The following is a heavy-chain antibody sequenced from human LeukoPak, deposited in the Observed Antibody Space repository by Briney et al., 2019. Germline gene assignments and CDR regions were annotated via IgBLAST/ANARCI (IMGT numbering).Heavy chain of an antibody. V-gene: IGHV3-53*01. CDR1: GFAVSSNY. D-gene: IGHD6-13*01. CDR3: ARTSSAVNTKGLDS. Sequence: GGSLRLSCAASGFAVSSNYMTWVREAPGKGLEWVSVVYSGGSTEYADSVKGRFTISRDNSKNTLYLQMNSLRAEDTAVYYCARTSSAVNTKGLDSWGQGTLVTVSS. CDR2: VYSGGST. J-gene: IGHJ4*02.